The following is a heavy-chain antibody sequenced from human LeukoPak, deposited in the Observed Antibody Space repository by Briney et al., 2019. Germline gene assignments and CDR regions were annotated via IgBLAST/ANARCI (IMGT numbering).Heavy chain of an antibody. CDR2: ISGSGGST. D-gene: IGHD5-18*01. V-gene: IGHV3-23*01. J-gene: IGHJ4*02. CDR3: AKQWRTTDTAMVIYYFDY. CDR1: GFTFSSYA. Sequence: PGGSLRLSCAASGFTFSSYAMSWVRQAPGKGLEWVSAISGSGGSTYYADSVKGRFTISRDNSKNTLYLQMNSLRAEDTAVYYCAKQWRTTDTAMVIYYFDYWGQGTPVTVSS.